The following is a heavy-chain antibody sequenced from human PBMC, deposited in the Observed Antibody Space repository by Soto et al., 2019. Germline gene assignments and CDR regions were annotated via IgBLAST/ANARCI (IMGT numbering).Heavy chain of an antibody. CDR3: ASLGGGYSFFVY. V-gene: IGHV4-39*02. CDR2: IYYSGST. J-gene: IGHJ4*02. CDR1: DGSISSAGYY. D-gene: IGHD2-21*02. Sequence: QLQLQGSGPGLVKPSETLSLTCTVSDGSISSAGYYWGWIRQPPGKGLEWIGNIYYSGSTYCNPSLKSRVPIPVDTSKHPFALRLKSVTAADTAVYYCASLGGGYSFFVYWGQGTLVTVSS.